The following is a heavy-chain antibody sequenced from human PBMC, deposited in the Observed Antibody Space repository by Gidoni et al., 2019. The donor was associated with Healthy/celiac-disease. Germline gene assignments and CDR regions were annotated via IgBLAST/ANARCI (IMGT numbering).Heavy chain of an antibody. V-gene: IGHV1-8*01. D-gene: IGHD2-2*01. CDR1: GYTFSCYD. CDR2: MNPNSGNT. CDR3: ARGRPGVVPAAIVDYFDY. Sequence: QVQLVQSGAEVKKPGASVKVSCKAPGYTFSCYDINWVRQATGQGLEWMGWMNPNSGNTGYAQKFQGRVTMTRNTSISTAYMELSSLRSEDTAVYYCARGRPGVVPAAIVDYFDYWGQGTLVTVSS. J-gene: IGHJ4*02.